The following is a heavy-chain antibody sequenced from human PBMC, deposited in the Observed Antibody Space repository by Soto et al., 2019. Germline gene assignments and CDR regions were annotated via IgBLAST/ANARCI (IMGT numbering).Heavy chain of an antibody. Sequence: PGGSLRLSCAASGFTFSYYYMSWIRQAPGKGLECVSYISSSGSTIYYAASVKGRFTISRDNAKNSLYLQMNSLRAEDTAVYYCARDYDRDAFDIWGQGTMVTVSS. V-gene: IGHV3-11*01. J-gene: IGHJ3*02. CDR1: GFTFSYYY. CDR3: ARDYDRDAFDI. D-gene: IGHD3-22*01. CDR2: ISSSGSTI.